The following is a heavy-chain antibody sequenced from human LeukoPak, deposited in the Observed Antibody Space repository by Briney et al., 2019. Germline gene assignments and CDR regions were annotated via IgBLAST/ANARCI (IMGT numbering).Heavy chain of an antibody. D-gene: IGHD6-19*01. V-gene: IGHV1-8*01. CDR1: GYTFTNYD. Sequence: ASVKVSCKASGYTFTNYDINWVRQATGQGLEWMGWMNPNSGNTGYAQKFQGRVTMTRNTSISTAYVELSSLRSEDTAVYYCARLGRQWLVREPYWGQGTLVTVSS. CDR3: ARLGRQWLVREPY. J-gene: IGHJ4*02. CDR2: MNPNSGNT.